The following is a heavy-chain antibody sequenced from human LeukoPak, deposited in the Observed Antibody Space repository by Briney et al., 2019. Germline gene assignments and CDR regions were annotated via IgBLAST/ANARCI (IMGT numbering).Heavy chain of an antibody. CDR2: ISASGAMT. CDR3: AKDRSIGTYYTFDH. Sequence: AGSLRLSCAASGFTVRDYVMTWVRQAPGKGLEWVSSISASGAMTYYADSVKGRFTVSRDNSKNSLYLQMNSLTAADTAVYYCAKDRSIGTYYTFDHWGQGTLVTVSS. D-gene: IGHD1-26*01. CDR1: GFTVRDYV. V-gene: IGHV3-23*01. J-gene: IGHJ4*02.